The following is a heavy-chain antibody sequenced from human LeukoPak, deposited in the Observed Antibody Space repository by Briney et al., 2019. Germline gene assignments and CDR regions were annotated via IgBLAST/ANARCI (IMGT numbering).Heavy chain of an antibody. Sequence: SVKVSCKASGGTFSSYAISWVRQAPGQGLEWMGGIIPIFGTANYAQKFQGRVTITTDESTSTAYMELSSLRSEDTAVYYCASSALDLEWRIWFDPWGQGTLVTVSS. D-gene: IGHD3-3*01. CDR2: IIPIFGTA. CDR1: GGTFSSYA. V-gene: IGHV1-69*05. J-gene: IGHJ5*02. CDR3: ASSALDLEWRIWFDP.